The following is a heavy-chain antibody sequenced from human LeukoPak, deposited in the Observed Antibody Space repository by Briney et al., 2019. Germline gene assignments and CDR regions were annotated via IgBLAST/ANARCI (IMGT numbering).Heavy chain of an antibody. CDR3: AKDGAMIVVVIGRHAFDI. J-gene: IGHJ3*02. CDR1: GFTFSNYA. CDR2: ISGSGGST. Sequence: GGSLRLSCAASGFTFSNYAMSWVRQAPGKGLEWVSTISGSGGSTYYADSVKGRFTISRDNSKNTLYLQMNSLRAEDTAVYYCAKDGAMIVVVIGRHAFDIWGQGTMVTVSS. D-gene: IGHD3-22*01. V-gene: IGHV3-23*01.